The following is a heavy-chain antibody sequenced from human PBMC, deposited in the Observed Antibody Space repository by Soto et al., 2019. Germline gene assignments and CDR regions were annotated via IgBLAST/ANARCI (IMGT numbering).Heavy chain of an antibody. V-gene: IGHV4-39*01. CDR2: FYYTGGT. CDR3: ASPRQGNYDFLSGYYALDY. D-gene: IGHD3-3*01. Sequence: SETLSLTCTVSGASISSSRSYWGWVRQPPGKGLEWIVSFYYTGGTYSTYYNPSLKSRVTISVDTSKSQFSLNLRSVTAADTSVYYCASPRQGNYDFLSGYYALDYWGQGTLVTVSS. CDR1: GASISSSRSY. J-gene: IGHJ4*02.